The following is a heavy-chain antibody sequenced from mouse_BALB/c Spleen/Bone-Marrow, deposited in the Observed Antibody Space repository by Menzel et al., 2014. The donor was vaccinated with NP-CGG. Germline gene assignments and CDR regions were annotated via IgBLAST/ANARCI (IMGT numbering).Heavy chain of an antibody. CDR3: ARDENYDIYWYLDV. J-gene: IGHJ1*01. CDR1: GFTFSDYY. D-gene: IGHD1-1*01. V-gene: IGHV7-3*02. Sequence: EVQRVESGGGLVQPGGSLRLSCATSGFTFSDYYMSWVRQTPGKALEWLGFIRNKANGYTTDYSVSVKGRFTISRDNSQSILYLQMNTLRAEDSATYYCARDENYDIYWYLDVWGAGITVTVSS. CDR2: IRNKANGYTT.